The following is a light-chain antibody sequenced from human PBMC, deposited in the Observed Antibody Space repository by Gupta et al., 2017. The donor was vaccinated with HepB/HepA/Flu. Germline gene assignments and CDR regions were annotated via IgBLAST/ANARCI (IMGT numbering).Light chain of an antibody. J-gene: IGLJ2*01. CDR2: YDS. CDR1: NIGRKS. Sequence: SYVLTQTPSVSVAPGQTAELTCGGDNIGRKSAFWYQQKPGQAPVLLIYYDSDRPSGIPERFSGSNSGNTATLTINRVEAGDAADYYCQVWDDYSFHLVFGGGTKLTVL. V-gene: IGLV3-21*04. CDR3: QVWDDYSFHLV.